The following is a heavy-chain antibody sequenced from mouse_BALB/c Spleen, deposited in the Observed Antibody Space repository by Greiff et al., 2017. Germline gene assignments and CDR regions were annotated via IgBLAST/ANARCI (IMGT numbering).Heavy chain of an antibody. CDR3: TSSGAYYRYHFDD. CDR1: GYTFTSYW. Sequence: QVQLQQSGAELVKPGASVKMSCKASGYTFTSYWMHWVKQRPGQGLEWIGVIDPSDSYTSYNQKFKGKATLTVDTSSSTAYMQLSSLTSEDSAVYYGTSSGAYYRYHFDDWGAGTTVTVSS. J-gene: IGHJ1*01. CDR2: IDPSDSYT. V-gene: IGHV1S127*01. D-gene: IGHD2-14*01.